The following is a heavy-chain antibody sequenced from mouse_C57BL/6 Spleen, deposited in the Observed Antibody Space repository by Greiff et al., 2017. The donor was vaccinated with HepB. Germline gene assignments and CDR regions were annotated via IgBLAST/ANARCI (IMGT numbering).Heavy chain of an antibody. Sequence: EVKVEESGGGLVQPGGSMKLSCVASGFTFSNYWMNWVRQSPEKGLEWVAQIRLKSDNYATHYAESGKGRFTISRDDSKSSVYLQMNNLRAEDTGIYYCATGAWFAYWGQGTLVTVSA. CDR1: GFTFSNYW. D-gene: IGHD4-1*01. CDR3: ATGAWFAY. V-gene: IGHV6-3*01. CDR2: IRLKSDNYAT. J-gene: IGHJ3*01.